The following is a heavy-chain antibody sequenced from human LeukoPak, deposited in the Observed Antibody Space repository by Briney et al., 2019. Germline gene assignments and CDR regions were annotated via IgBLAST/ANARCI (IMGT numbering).Heavy chain of an antibody. CDR3: ARDVWDDGMDV. V-gene: IGHV3-21*01. D-gene: IGHD1-26*01. CDR2: ISSSSSYI. J-gene: IGHJ6*02. CDR1: GFTFSSYS. Sequence: GSLRLSCAASGFTFSSYSMNRVRQAPGKGLEWVSSISSSSSYIYYADSVKGRFTISRDNAKNSLYLQMNSLRAEDTAVYYCARDVWDDGMDVWGQGTTVTVSS.